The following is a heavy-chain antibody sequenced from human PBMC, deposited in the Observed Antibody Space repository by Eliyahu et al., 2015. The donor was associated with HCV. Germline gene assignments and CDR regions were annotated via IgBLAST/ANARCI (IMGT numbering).Heavy chain of an antibody. J-gene: IGHJ4*02. CDR2: ISSSSSYI. D-gene: IGHD6-6*01. CDR3: AREIWQLVPFPDY. V-gene: IGHV3-21*01. Sequence: EVQLVESGGGLVKPGGSLRLSCAASGFTFSSYSMNWVRQAPGKGLEWVSSISSSSSYIYYADSVKGRFTISRDNAKNSLYLQMNSLRAEDTAVYYCAREIWQLVPFPDYWGQGTLVTVSS. CDR1: GFTFSSYS.